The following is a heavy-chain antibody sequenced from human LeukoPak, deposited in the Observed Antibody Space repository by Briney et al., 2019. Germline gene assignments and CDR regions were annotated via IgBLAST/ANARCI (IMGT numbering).Heavy chain of an antibody. V-gene: IGHV3-23*01. Sequence: PGGSLRLSCAASGFTFSSYAMSWVRQAPGKGLDWVSAISSSGGSTPYADSAKGRFTISRDNSKNTLYLQMNSLRADDTAVYYCAKLSGGSCYSPGDYWGQGTLVTVSS. CDR2: ISSSGGST. CDR1: GFTFSSYA. D-gene: IGHD2-15*01. CDR3: AKLSGGSCYSPGDY. J-gene: IGHJ4*02.